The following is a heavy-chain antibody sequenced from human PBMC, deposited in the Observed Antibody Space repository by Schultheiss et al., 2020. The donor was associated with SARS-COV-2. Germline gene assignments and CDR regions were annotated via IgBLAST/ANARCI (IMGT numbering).Heavy chain of an antibody. V-gene: IGHV3-30*18. Sequence: GGSLRLSCAASGFTFSSYGMHWVRQAPGKGLEWVAVISYDGSNKYYADSVKGRFTISRDNSKNTLYLQMNSLRAEDTAVYYCAKDSQWKASSGWYYYYGMDVWGQGTTVTVSS. CDR3: AKDSQWKASSGWYYYYGMDV. D-gene: IGHD6-19*01. CDR1: GFTFSSYG. CDR2: ISYDGSNK. J-gene: IGHJ6*02.